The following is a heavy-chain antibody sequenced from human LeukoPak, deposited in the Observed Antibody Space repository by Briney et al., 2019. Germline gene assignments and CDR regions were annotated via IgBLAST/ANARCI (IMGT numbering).Heavy chain of an antibody. V-gene: IGHV3-21*01. J-gene: IGHJ6*02. D-gene: IGHD1-26*01. Sequence: PGGSLRLSCAASGFTFSSYSMNWVRQAPGKGLEWVSSISSSSSYIYYADSVKGRFTISRDNAKNSLYLQMDSLRAEDTAVYYCARDLGATDYYYYGMDVWGQGTTVTASS. CDR2: ISSSSSYI. CDR1: GFTFSSYS. CDR3: ARDLGATDYYYYGMDV.